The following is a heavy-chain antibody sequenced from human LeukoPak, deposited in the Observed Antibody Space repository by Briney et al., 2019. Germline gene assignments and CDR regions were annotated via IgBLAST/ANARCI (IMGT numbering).Heavy chain of an antibody. Sequence: GGSLRLSCAASGFTFSSYWMHWVRQAPGKGLVWVSRINSGGSSTSYADSVKGRFTISRDNAKNTLYLQMSSLRAEDTAVYYCARENIAVAGSDYWGQGTLVTVSS. CDR2: INSGGSST. J-gene: IGHJ4*02. CDR3: ARENIAVAGSDY. D-gene: IGHD6-19*01. V-gene: IGHV3-74*01. CDR1: GFTFSSYW.